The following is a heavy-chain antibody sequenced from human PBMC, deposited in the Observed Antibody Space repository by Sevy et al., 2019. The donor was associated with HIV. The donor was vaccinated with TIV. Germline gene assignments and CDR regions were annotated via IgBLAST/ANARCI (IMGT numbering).Heavy chain of an antibody. CDR3: ARTVYIRDFYFDY. CDR1: GYTFTDYY. D-gene: IGHD1-20*01. V-gene: IGHV1-2*04. J-gene: IGHJ4*02. Sequence: ASVKVSCKASGYTFTDYYIHWVRQAPGQGLEWMGWINPNSGGTNYAQKFQGWVTMTRDTSISTAYMELSRLRSDDTAVYYCARTVYIRDFYFDYWGQGTLVTVSS. CDR2: INPNSGGT.